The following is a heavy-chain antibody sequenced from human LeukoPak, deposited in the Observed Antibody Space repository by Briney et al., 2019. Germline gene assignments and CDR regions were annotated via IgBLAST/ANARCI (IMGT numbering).Heavy chain of an antibody. D-gene: IGHD2-15*01. Sequence: SETLSLTCTVSGGSISSGDYYWSWIRQPPGKGLEWIGYIYYSGSTYYNPSLKSRVTISVDTSKNQFSLKLSSVTAADTAVYYCARAVVVAANRFDYWGQGTLVTVSS. CDR2: IYYSGST. CDR1: GGSISSGDYY. CDR3: ARAVVVAANRFDY. V-gene: IGHV4-30-4*01. J-gene: IGHJ4*02.